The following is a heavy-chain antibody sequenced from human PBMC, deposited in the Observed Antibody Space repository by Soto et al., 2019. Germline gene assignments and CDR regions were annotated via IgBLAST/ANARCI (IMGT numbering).Heavy chain of an antibody. V-gene: IGHV3-48*01. Sequence: HPGGSLRLSCAASGFTFSSYSMNWVRQAPGKGLEWVSYISSSSSTIYYADSVKGRFTISRDNAKNSLYLQMNSLRAEDTAVYYCAREPGGWPLMYDYWGQGTLVTVSS. CDR2: ISSSSSTI. D-gene: IGHD6-19*01. J-gene: IGHJ4*02. CDR1: GFTFSSYS. CDR3: AREPGGWPLMYDY.